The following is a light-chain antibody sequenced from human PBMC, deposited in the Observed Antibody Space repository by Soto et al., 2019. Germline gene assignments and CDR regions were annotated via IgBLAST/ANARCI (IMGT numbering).Light chain of an antibody. Sequence: DIPMTQSPSTLSASVGDRVSITCRASQNIDRGLAWYQQKPGKAPVLLIHEASSLEGGVPSRFSGSGSGTDFTLSISSLQPDDFATYYCQQYKTSSWTFGQGTKVEI. CDR3: QQYKTSSWT. CDR1: QNIDRG. V-gene: IGKV1-5*03. J-gene: IGKJ1*01. CDR2: EAS.